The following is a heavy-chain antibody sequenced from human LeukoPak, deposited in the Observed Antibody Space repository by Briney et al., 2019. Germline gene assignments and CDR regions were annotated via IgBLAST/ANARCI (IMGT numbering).Heavy chain of an antibody. V-gene: IGHV3-21*01. D-gene: IGHD3-10*02. Sequence: GGSLRLSCAASGFTFSSYGMNWVRQAPGKGREWVSFISSSSTYINYADSVKGRFTISRDTARNSLYLQMNSLRAEDTAVYYCAELGITMIGGVWGKGTTVTISS. CDR2: ISSSSTYI. CDR3: AELGITMIGGV. CDR1: GFTFSSYG. J-gene: IGHJ6*04.